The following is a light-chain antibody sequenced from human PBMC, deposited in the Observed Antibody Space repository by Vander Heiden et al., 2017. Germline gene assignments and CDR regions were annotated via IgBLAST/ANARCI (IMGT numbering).Light chain of an antibody. V-gene: IGKV1-39*01. CDR3: QQYYSTPYT. Sequence: ILMIQPPSSLSASLGDRATLTCRASQSISTYLDWYQQKPGQAPKRLIYDASSRESGVPSRFSDSGSGTDFTLTISSLQPEDFAVYYCQQYYSTPYTFGQGTKLEIK. CDR1: QSISTY. CDR2: DAS. J-gene: IGKJ1*01.